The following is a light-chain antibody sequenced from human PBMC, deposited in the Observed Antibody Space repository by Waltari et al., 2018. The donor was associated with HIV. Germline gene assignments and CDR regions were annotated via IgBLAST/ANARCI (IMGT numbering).Light chain of an antibody. Sequence: QSVLTQPPSASGPPGPRVTISCSGSSSTIGSNAVNWYQHVPGTAPKLLIYSNNQRPSGVPDRFSGSMSGTSASLAISGLRSEDEADYYCATWDDSLNGWVFGGGTKLTVL. CDR3: ATWDDSLNGWV. V-gene: IGLV1-44*01. CDR2: SNN. J-gene: IGLJ3*02. CDR1: SSTIGSNA.